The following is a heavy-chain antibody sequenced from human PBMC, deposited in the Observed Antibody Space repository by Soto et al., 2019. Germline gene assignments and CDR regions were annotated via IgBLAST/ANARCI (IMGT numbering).Heavy chain of an antibody. CDR1: GHTFSGYY. Sequence: DSVKVSCKDSGHTFSGYYVHWVRQAPGQGLEWMGWVNPNSGGTHYAQKFQGRVSMTRDTSLSAVYMELRSLRPDDMAVYRCASDFVGEDLTGTTGVCGPLGGQGNMDTVSS. CDR3: ASDFVGEDLTGTTGVCGPL. D-gene: IGHD3-9*01. J-gene: IGHJ4*02. CDR2: VNPNSGGT. V-gene: IGHV1-2*02.